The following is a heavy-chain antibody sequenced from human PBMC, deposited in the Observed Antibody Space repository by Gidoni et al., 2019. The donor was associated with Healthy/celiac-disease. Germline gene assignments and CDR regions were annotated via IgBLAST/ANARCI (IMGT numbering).Heavy chain of an antibody. J-gene: IGHJ6*02. CDR3: AGRHQLLWEGENPYYYYGMDV. Sequence: QVQLQESGPGLVKPSETLSLTCTVSGGSISSYYWSWIRQPPGKGLEWIGYIYYSGSTNYNPSLKSRVTISVDTSKNQFSLKLSSVTAADTAVYYCAGRHQLLWEGENPYYYYGMDVWGQGTTVTVSS. V-gene: IGHV4-59*01. D-gene: IGHD2-2*01. CDR1: GGSISSYY. CDR2: IYYSGST.